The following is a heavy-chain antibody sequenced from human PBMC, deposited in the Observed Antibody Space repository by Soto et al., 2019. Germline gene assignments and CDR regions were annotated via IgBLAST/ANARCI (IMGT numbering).Heavy chain of an antibody. V-gene: IGHV3-23*01. D-gene: IGHD4-17*01. Sequence: EVQLLESGGGLVQPGGSLRLSCAASGFPFNNYPLSWVRQAPGKGLEWVATIRNSGGSTAYADSVKGRFSISRDQAKNPLHLQMNSLRVEDTAVYYCAKCDFGDPYCYFDFWGRGTLVTVSS. CDR2: IRNSGGST. CDR1: GFPFNNYP. CDR3: AKCDFGDPYCYFDF. J-gene: IGHJ2*01.